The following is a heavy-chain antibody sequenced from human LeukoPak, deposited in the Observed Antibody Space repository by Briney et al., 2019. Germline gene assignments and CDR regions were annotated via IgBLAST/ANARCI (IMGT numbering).Heavy chain of an antibody. CDR1: GFTVSSNY. V-gene: IGHV3-53*01. D-gene: IGHD6-13*01. CDR3: ARGSSWYLSHFDY. J-gene: IGHJ4*02. Sequence: PGGSLRLSCAASGFTVSSNYMSWVRQAPGKGLEWVSVIYSGGSTYYADSVKGRFTISRDNSKNTLYLQMNSLRAEDTAVYYCARGSSWYLSHFDYWGQGTLITVSS. CDR2: IYSGGST.